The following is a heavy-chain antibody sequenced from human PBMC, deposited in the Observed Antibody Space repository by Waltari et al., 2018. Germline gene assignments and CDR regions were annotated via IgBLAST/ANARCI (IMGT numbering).Heavy chain of an antibody. Sequence: QVQLVQSGAEVKKPGSSVKVSCKSSGGTFSSYAISWGRQAPGQGLEWMGGIIPILGIANYAQKFQGRVTITADKSTSTAYMELSSLRSEDTAVYYCARDLRDGYNSLWGQGTLVTVSS. J-gene: IGHJ4*02. CDR2: IIPILGIA. D-gene: IGHD5-12*01. V-gene: IGHV1-69*10. CDR3: ARDLRDGYNSL. CDR1: GGTFSSYA.